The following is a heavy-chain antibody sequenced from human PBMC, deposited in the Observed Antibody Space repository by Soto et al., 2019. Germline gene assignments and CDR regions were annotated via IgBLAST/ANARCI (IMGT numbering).Heavy chain of an antibody. CDR3: ARETSQYSSSWYPPFDY. CDR2: IIPIFGTA. Sequence: QVQLVQSGAEVKKPGSSVKVSCKASGGTFSSYAISWVRQAPGQGLEWMGGIIPIFGTANYAQKFQGRVTITADESTSTVYMELSSLRSEDTAVYYCARETSQYSSSWYPPFDYWGQGTLVTVSS. J-gene: IGHJ4*02. CDR1: GGTFSSYA. V-gene: IGHV1-69*12. D-gene: IGHD6-13*01.